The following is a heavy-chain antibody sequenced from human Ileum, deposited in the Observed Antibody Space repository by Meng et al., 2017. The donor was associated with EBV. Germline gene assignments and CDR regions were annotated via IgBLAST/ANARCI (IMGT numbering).Heavy chain of an antibody. CDR3: ARHVPGTSAYYD. J-gene: IGHJ4*02. CDR1: RYKFCSTYC. D-gene: IGHD1-14*01. CDR2: IYYSGVT. Sequence: QLHELCPRLSKPSSTLSITCAVFRYKFCSTYCWGWIGQPPGKGLEWIGYIYYSGVTSYNPSRKSRVTMSVETSKIQFSLNLNPVPAVDTSVYYCARHVPGTSAYYDWGQGTLVTVSS. V-gene: IGHV4-28*01.